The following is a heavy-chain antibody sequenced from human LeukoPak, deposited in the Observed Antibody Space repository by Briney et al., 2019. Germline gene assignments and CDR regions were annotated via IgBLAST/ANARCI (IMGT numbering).Heavy chain of an antibody. CDR2: INWNGGST. CDR1: GFTFDDYG. V-gene: IGHV3-20*04. D-gene: IGHD6-19*01. CDR3: ARAYEAVAGAFDY. Sequence: GGSLRLSCAASGFTFDDYGMSWVGQAPGKGLEWVSGINWNGGSTGYADSVEGRFTISRDNAKNSLYLQMNSLRAEDTALYYCARAYEAVAGAFDYWGQGTLVTVSS. J-gene: IGHJ4*02.